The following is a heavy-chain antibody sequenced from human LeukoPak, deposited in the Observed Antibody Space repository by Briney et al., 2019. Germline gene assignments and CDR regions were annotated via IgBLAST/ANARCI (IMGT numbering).Heavy chain of an antibody. Sequence: ASVKVSCKASGYTFTGYYMHWVRQAPGQGLEWMGWINPNSGGTNYAQKFQGRVTMTRDTSISTAYMELSRLRSDDTAVYYCAREPNCSSTSCYTGGYHYYYMDVWGKGTTVTVFS. D-gene: IGHD2-2*02. CDR2: INPNSGGT. V-gene: IGHV1-2*02. J-gene: IGHJ6*03. CDR1: GYTFTGYY. CDR3: AREPNCSSTSCYTGGYHYYYMDV.